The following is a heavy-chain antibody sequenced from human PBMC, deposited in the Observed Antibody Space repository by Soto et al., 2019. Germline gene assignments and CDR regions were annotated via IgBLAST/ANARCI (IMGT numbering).Heavy chain of an antibody. CDR2: IYPGDSDT. Sequence: GESLQISFKGSGYSFTSYWICWVRQMPVKGLEWMGIIYPGDSDTRYSPSFQGQVTISADKSISTAYLQWSSLKASDTAMYYCARPVELGATPQYYFDYWGQGTLVTVSS. J-gene: IGHJ4*02. D-gene: IGHD1-26*01. CDR1: GYSFTSYW. CDR3: ARPVELGATPQYYFDY. V-gene: IGHV5-51*01.